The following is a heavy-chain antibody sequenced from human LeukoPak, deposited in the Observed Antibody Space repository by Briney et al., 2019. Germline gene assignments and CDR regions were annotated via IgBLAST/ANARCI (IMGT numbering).Heavy chain of an antibody. D-gene: IGHD4-23*01. CDR1: AFTFRTYW. CDR3: ARNGGNSDFDY. V-gene: IGHV3-7*04. J-gene: IGHJ4*02. CDR2: IKPDGSEK. Sequence: GGSLRLSCAASAFTFRTYWMSWVRQAPGKGLEWVAMIKPDGSEKYYVDSVKGLFTISRDNAKNSLYLQMNSLRAEDTALYYCARNGGNSDFDYWGQGTLVTVSS.